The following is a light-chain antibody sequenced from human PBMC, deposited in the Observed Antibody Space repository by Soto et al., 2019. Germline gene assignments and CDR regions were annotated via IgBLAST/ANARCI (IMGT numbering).Light chain of an antibody. CDR1: SSDVGGYNY. V-gene: IGLV2-11*01. CDR3: CSYAGSYTFDVV. CDR2: DVS. Sequence: QSALTQPRSVSGSPGQSVTISCTGTSSDVGGYNYVSWYQQHPGKAPKLMMYDVSKRPSGVPDRFSGSKSGNTASLTISGLQAEDEADYSCCSYAGSYTFDVVFGGGTKLTVL. J-gene: IGLJ2*01.